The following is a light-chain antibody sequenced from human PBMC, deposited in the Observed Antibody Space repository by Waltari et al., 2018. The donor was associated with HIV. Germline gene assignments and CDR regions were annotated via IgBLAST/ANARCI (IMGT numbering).Light chain of an antibody. J-gene: IGLJ3*02. CDR1: SSDVGGSKY. CDR2: EVN. V-gene: IGLV2-8*01. Sequence: QSALTQPPSASGSPGQSVTIPCTGTSSDVGGSKYVSWYQQNPGKAPKLMMYEVNQRPSGVPERFSGSKSANTASLTVSGLQADDEADYYCNSYAGSNNWVFGGGTKLTVL. CDR3: NSYAGSNNWV.